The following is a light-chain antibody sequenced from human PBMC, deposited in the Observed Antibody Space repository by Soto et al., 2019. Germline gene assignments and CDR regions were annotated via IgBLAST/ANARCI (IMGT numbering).Light chain of an antibody. Sequence: AIQLTQSPSSLSASVGDRVTITCRASQAIRTALGWYQPKPGKVPKLLIYAASTLQSGVPSRFSGSGSGTDFTLTISSLQPEDFATYYCLLDFRYFWAFGQGTKVDIK. V-gene: IGKV1-6*01. CDR2: AAS. CDR1: QAIRTA. J-gene: IGKJ1*01. CDR3: LLDFRYFWA.